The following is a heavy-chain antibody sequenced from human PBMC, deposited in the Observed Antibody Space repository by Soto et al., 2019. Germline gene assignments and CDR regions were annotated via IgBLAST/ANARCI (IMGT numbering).Heavy chain of an antibody. J-gene: IGHJ3*02. D-gene: IGHD6-13*01. CDR3: ARRSLGTSLDAFDI. Sequence: GGSLRLSCAASGFTFSSYSMNWVRQAPGKGLEWVSSISSSSSYIYYADSVKGRFTISRDNAKNSLYLQINSLRDEDTAVYYCARRSLGTSLDAFDIWGQGTMVTVSS. CDR2: ISSSSSYI. CDR1: GFTFSSYS. V-gene: IGHV3-21*01.